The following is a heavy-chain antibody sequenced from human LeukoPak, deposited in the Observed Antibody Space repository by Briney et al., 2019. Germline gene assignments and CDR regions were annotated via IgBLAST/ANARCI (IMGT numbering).Heavy chain of an antibody. D-gene: IGHD3-10*01. CDR2: IYSGGST. J-gene: IGHJ4*02. CDR3: ASGGYSPRY. CDR1: GFTFSTFA. Sequence: GGSLRLSCAASGFTFSTFAMSWVRQAPGKGLEWVSVIYSGGSTYYADSVKGRFTISRDNAKNTLYLQMNSLRAEDTAVYYCASGGYSPRYWGQGTLVTVSS. V-gene: IGHV3-66*01.